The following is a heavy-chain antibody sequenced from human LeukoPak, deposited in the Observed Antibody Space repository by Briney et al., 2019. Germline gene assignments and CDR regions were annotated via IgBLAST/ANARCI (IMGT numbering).Heavy chain of an antibody. CDR2: ISGSGGST. V-gene: IGHV3-23*01. D-gene: IGHD3-9*01. J-gene: IGHJ4*02. Sequence: GGSLRLSCAASGFTFSSYAMSWVRQAPGKGLEWVSAISGSGGSTYYADSVKGRFTISRDNSKNTLYLQMNSLRAEDTAVYYCAKVDSETGRYFDWLSFYIDYWGQGTLVTVSS. CDR3: AKVDSETGRYFDWLSFYIDY. CDR1: GFTFSSYA.